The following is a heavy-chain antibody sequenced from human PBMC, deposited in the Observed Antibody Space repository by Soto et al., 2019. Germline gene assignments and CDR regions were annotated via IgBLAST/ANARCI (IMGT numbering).Heavy chain of an antibody. V-gene: IGHV1-69*06. D-gene: IGHD1-7*01. CDR2: IIPIFGTA. CDR1: GGTFSSYA. CDR3: ARCYKLELRGYYYYGMDV. Sequence: VASVKVSCKASGGTFSSYAISWVRQAPGQGLEWMVGIIPIFGTANYAQKFQGRVTITADKSTSTAYMELSSLRSEDTAVYYCARCYKLELRGYYYYGMDVWGQGTTVTVSS. J-gene: IGHJ6*02.